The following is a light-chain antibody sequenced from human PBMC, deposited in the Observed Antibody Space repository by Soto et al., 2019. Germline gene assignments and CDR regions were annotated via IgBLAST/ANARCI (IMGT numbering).Light chain of an antibody. CDR3: QQRNIWPWT. CDR1: QSVSSY. J-gene: IGKJ1*01. Sequence: EIVLTQSPATLSLSPGERATLSCRASQSVSSYLAWYQQKPGQAPRLLIYDASNRATGIPARFSGSGSGTDFTLTISSLEPEDFVVYYCQQRNIWPWTFGQGTKVEIK. V-gene: IGKV3-11*01. CDR2: DAS.